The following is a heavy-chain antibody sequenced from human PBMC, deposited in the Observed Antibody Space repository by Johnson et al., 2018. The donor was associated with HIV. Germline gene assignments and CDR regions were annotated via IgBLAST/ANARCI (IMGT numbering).Heavy chain of an antibody. J-gene: IGHJ3*01. Sequence: VQLVESGGGVVQPGMSLRLSYADSGFTFSRANMHWVRQAPGKGLEWVSVIYSGGSTYYADSVRGRFTISRDNSKNALYLQMSSLRVEDTAMYYCARDGESQQLPLGDAFDVWGQGTMVTVSS. CDR1: GFTFSRAN. D-gene: IGHD6-13*01. V-gene: IGHV3-66*01. CDR2: IYSGGST. CDR3: ARDGESQQLPLGDAFDV.